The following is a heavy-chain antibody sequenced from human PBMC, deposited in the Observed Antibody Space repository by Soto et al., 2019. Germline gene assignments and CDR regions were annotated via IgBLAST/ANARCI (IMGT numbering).Heavy chain of an antibody. CDR3: ARAMGDWGTYYYYYGMDV. CDR2: VYYSGAT. Sequence: SETLSLTCTVSGDSMTNNYWGWIRQPPGKGLEWIGYVYYSGATNYNPSLKSRVSMSPDPSRNQFSLKLTSVTAADTAVYYCARAMGDWGTYYYYYGMDVWGQGTMVTVSS. CDR1: GDSMTNNY. V-gene: IGHV4-59*01. D-gene: IGHD3-16*01. J-gene: IGHJ6*02.